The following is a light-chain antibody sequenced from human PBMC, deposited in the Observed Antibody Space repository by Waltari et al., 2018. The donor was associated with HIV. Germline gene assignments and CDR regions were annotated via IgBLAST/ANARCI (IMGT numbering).Light chain of an antibody. V-gene: IGKV1-5*03. Sequence: DIQMTQSTSTLSASVGDRVTITCRASQNIYYWLAWYQQKPGQAPRLLIHEASFLESGVPSRFSGSGFGTEFTLTISSLQPDDFATYFCQQYRSFRTFGQGTEV. CDR3: QQYRSFRT. J-gene: IGKJ1*01. CDR2: EAS. CDR1: QNIYYW.